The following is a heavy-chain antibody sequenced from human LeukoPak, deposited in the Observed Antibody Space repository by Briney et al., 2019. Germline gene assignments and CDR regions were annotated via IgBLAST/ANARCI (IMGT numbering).Heavy chain of an antibody. CDR1: GGTFSSYA. D-gene: IGHD6-13*01. Sequence: SVKVSCKASGGTFSSYAISWVRQAPGQGLEWMGRIIPILGIANYAQKFQGRVTITADKSTSTSYMDLSSLRSEDTAVYYCARGHSSSWKVFDYWGQGTLVTVPS. CDR3: ARGHSSSWKVFDY. CDR2: IIPILGIA. V-gene: IGHV1-69*04. J-gene: IGHJ4*02.